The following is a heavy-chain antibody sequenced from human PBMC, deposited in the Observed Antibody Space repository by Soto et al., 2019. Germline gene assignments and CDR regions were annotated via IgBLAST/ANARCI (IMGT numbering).Heavy chain of an antibody. D-gene: IGHD3-22*01. V-gene: IGHV4-39*01. Sequence: QLQLQESGPGLVKPSETLSLTCTVSGGSINTGAYYWGWIRQSPGRGLEWIGSMYYSGIAYYNPSLQSRVIMSVDTSKNQFSLRLTSVTAADTAVFYCGSQLTGDSRGTFDIWGQGTMVIVSS. J-gene: IGHJ3*02. CDR2: MYYSGIA. CDR1: GGSINTGAYY. CDR3: GSQLTGDSRGTFDI.